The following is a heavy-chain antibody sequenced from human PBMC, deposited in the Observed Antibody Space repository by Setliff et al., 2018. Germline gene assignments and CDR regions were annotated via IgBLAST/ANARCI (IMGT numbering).Heavy chain of an antibody. Sequence: GESLKISCAASGFRFNGHGMNWVRQAPGRGLEWVSTINWDGRTTGYRDSVKSRFTISRDNAKNSLYLQMNGLRAEDTAVYYCAKDSSGWPHSLISYFQHWGQGTLVTVSS. J-gene: IGHJ1*01. CDR1: GFRFNGHG. CDR3: AKDSSGWPHSLISYFQH. D-gene: IGHD6-19*01. CDR2: INWDGRTT. V-gene: IGHV3-20*04.